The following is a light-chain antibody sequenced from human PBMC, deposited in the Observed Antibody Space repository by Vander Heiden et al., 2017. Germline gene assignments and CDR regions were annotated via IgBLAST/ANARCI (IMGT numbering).Light chain of an antibody. CDR2: GAS. CDR3: RQYNSRPPYT. J-gene: IGKJ2*01. Sequence: ATISCRASQSVSSNLACYQQKPGQAPRLLIYGASTRAAASPARFSGRRSGPEFTLTISSLQSEDDAVYYCRQYNSRPPYTFGQATKLEIK. CDR1: QSVSSN. V-gene: IGKV3-15*01.